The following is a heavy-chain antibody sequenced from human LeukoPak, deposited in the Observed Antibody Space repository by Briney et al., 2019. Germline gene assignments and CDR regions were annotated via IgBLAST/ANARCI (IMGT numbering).Heavy chain of an antibody. J-gene: IGHJ4*02. V-gene: IGHV1-18*01. D-gene: IGHD3-16*02. CDR2: ISAYNGNT. Sequence: ASVKVSCKASGYTFTSYGISWVRQAPGQGLEWMGWISAYNGNTNYAQKLQGGVTMTTDTSTSTAYMELRSLRSDDTAVYYCARDRLTFGGVIVETYFDYWGQGTLVTVSS. CDR3: ARDRLTFGGVIVETYFDY. CDR1: GYTFTSYG.